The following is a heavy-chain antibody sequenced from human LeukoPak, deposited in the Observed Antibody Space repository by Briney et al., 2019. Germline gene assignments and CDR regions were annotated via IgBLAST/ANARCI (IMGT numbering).Heavy chain of an antibody. V-gene: IGHV4-39*07. Sequence: SETLSLTCTVSGGSISSSSYHWGWIRQPPGKGLECIGSIYYSGSTYYNPSLKSRVTISVDTSKNQFSLKLSSVTAADTAVYYCASCPWFGEDVGYWGQGTLVTVSP. D-gene: IGHD3-10*01. CDR3: ASCPWFGEDVGY. CDR1: GGSISSSSYH. J-gene: IGHJ4*02. CDR2: IYYSGST.